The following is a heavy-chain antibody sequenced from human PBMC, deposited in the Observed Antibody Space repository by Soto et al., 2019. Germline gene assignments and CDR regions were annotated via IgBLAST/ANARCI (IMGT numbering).Heavy chain of an antibody. V-gene: IGHV4-31*03. CDR3: ARDHKDYPDI. Sequence: PSATLSLTCTVSGASIRTGGYYWSWIRQRPGKCLEWIAYIFYTGSAYYNPSLESRLSISIEGSKNQFSLELRSVSLADTAVYYCARDHKDYPDIWGKRTPVTVSS. J-gene: IGHJ6*04. D-gene: IGHD4-17*01. CDR2: IFYTGSA. CDR1: GASIRTGGYY.